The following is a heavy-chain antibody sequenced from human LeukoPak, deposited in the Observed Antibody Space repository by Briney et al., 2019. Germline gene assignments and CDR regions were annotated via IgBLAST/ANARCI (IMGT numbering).Heavy chain of an antibody. J-gene: IGHJ3*02. V-gene: IGHV3-23*01. D-gene: IGHD1-26*01. CDR1: GFTFSSYA. CDR2: ISGSGGST. Sequence: PGGSLRLSCAASGFTFSSYAMSWVRQAPGKGLEWVSAISGSGGSTYYADSVKGRFTISRDNAKNSLYLQMNSLRAEDTALYYCAKDIGRVRRGAFDIWGQGTMVTVSS. CDR3: AKDIGRVRRGAFDI.